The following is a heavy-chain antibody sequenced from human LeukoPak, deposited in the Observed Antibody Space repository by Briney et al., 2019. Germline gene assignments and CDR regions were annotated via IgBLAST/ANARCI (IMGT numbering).Heavy chain of an antibody. J-gene: IGHJ4*02. D-gene: IGHD6-13*01. CDR1: GFTFSSYA. CDR3: ARPYSSSWYIDY. Sequence: GGSLRLSCAASGFTFSSYAMHWVRQAPGKGLEWVAVISYDGSNKYYADSVKGRFTISRDNSKNTLYLQMNSLRAEDTAVYYCARPYSSSWYIDYWGQGTLVTVSS. V-gene: IGHV3-30*01. CDR2: ISYDGSNK.